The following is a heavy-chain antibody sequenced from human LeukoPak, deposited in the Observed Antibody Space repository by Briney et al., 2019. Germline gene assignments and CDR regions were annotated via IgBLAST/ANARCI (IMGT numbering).Heavy chain of an antibody. Sequence: GGSLRLSCAASGFTFSSYSMNWVRQAPGKGLEWVSSISSSSSYIYYADSVKGRSTISRDNAKNSLYLQMNSLRAEDTAVYYCASLAAAGGFDYWGQGTLVTVSS. CDR1: GFTFSSYS. J-gene: IGHJ4*02. CDR2: ISSSSSYI. D-gene: IGHD6-13*01. V-gene: IGHV3-21*01. CDR3: ASLAAAGGFDY.